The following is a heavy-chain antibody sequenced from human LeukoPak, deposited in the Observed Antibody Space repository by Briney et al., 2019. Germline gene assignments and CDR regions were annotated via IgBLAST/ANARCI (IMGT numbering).Heavy chain of an antibody. D-gene: IGHD3-22*01. Sequence: HPGRSLRLSCAASGFTFSSYGMHWVRQAPGKGLEWVAVISYDGSNKYYADSVKGRFTISRDNSKNTLYLQMNSLRAEDTAVYYCAKEGVRNYYDSSGYLFDYWGQGTLVTVSS. CDR1: GFTFSSYG. CDR2: ISYDGSNK. CDR3: AKEGVRNYYDSSGYLFDY. J-gene: IGHJ4*02. V-gene: IGHV3-30*18.